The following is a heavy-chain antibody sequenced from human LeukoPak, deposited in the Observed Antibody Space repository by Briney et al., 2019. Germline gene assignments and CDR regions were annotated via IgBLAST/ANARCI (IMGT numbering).Heavy chain of an antibody. CDR1: GGSTSSSSYY. CDR2: IYHSGST. D-gene: IGHD3-16*01. CDR3: ARLQRLGELY. J-gene: IGHJ4*02. V-gene: IGHV4-39*01. Sequence: SETLSLTCSVSGGSTSSSSYYWGWIRQPPGKGLEWIGSIYHSGSTYYNPSLKSRVTISVDTSKNQFSLKLSSVTAADTAVYYCARLQRLGELYWGQGTLVTVSS.